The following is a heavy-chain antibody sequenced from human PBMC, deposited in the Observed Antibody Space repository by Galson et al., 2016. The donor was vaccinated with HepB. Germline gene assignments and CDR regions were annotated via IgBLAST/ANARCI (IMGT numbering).Heavy chain of an antibody. CDR3: SKDFGREVYGSSGP. CDR1: GFIFSIYA. J-gene: IGHJ5*02. Sequence: SLRLSCAASGFIFSIYAMNWVRQAPGKGLEWVSTIMHSGATTYYADPVRGRFTVSRDNFRNTLYLQMNNLRPEDTAVYYCSKDFGREVYGSSGPWGQGALVTVST. V-gene: IGHV3-23*01. CDR2: IMHSGATT. D-gene: IGHD3-22*01.